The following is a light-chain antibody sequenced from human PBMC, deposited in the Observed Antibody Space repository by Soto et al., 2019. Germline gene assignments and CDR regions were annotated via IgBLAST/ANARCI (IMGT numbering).Light chain of an antibody. CDR1: QSVSIF. V-gene: IGKV3-15*01. Sequence: EIVMTQSPATLSVSPGKRATLSCRASQSVSIFLAWYQQKPGQATRLIIYGASTRANGIPARFSGSGSGTEFTLTISSLQSEDFAFYYCQQYNNWLLITFGQGTRLEIK. CDR3: QQYNNWLLIT. J-gene: IGKJ5*01. CDR2: GAS.